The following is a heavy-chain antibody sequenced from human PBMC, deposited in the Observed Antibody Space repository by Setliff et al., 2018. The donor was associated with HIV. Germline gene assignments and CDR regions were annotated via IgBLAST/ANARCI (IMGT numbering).Heavy chain of an antibody. D-gene: IGHD3-16*02. CDR1: GGSISSGDYY. Sequence: PSETLSLTCTVSGGSISSGDYYWSWIRQHPRKGLEWIGYIYYTGSTYYNPSLKSRVTISVDTSKNQFSLKLSPVTAADTAVYYCAREREDDYVWGSYRYRDAFDIWGQGTMVTVSS. V-gene: IGHV4-31*03. CDR3: AREREDDYVWGSYRYRDAFDI. CDR2: IYYTGST. J-gene: IGHJ3*02.